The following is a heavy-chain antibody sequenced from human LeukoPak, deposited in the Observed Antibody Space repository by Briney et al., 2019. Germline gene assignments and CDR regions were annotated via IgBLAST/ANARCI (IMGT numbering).Heavy chain of an antibody. Sequence: PGRSLRLSCAASGFTFSSYGMHWVRQAPGKGLEWVAVIWYDGSNKYYADSVKGRFTISRDNSKNTLYLQMNSLRAEDTAVYYCARDSSGWYIHYWGQGTLVTVSS. V-gene: IGHV3-33*01. CDR2: IWYDGSNK. CDR1: GFTFSSYG. J-gene: IGHJ4*02. CDR3: ARDSSGWYIHY. D-gene: IGHD6-19*01.